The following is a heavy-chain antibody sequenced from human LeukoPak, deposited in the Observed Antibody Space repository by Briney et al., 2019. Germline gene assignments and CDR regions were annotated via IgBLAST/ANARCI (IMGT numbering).Heavy chain of an antibody. CDR3: AKVWGKNYDFWSGYSTYYFDY. Sequence: PGGSLRLSCAASGFTFSSYWMSWARQAPGKGLEWVSAISGSGGSTYYADSVKGRFTISRDNSKNTLYLQMNSLRAEDTAVYYCAKVWGKNYDFWSGYSTYYFDYWGQGTLVTVSS. CDR1: GFTFSSYW. D-gene: IGHD3-3*01. V-gene: IGHV3-23*01. CDR2: ISGSGGST. J-gene: IGHJ4*02.